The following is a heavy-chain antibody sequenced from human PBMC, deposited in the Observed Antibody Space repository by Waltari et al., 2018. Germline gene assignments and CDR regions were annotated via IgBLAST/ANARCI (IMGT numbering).Heavy chain of an antibody. Sequence: QVTLKESGPVLVKHTEPLTLTCTVSGFSLTIARMGVSWIRQPPGKALECLAHIFSNDEKSYSTSLKSRLTISWDTSKSQVVLTMTNMDPVDTATYYCARIPGLYGSGRYTLDYWGQGTLVTVSS. CDR1: GFSLTIARMG. CDR3: ARIPGLYGSGRYTLDY. V-gene: IGHV2-26*01. CDR2: IFSNDEK. J-gene: IGHJ4*02. D-gene: IGHD3-10*01.